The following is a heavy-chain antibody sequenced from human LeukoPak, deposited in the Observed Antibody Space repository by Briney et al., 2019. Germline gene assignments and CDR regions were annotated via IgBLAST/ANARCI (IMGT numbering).Heavy chain of an antibody. J-gene: IGHJ4*02. CDR3: ARATRGDLLSEF. CDR2: MNPYSTNT. V-gene: IGHV1-8*01. D-gene: IGHD2-21*01. CDR1: EYTFANYD. Sequence: EASVKVSCKASEYTFANYDITWVRQAPGRRLEWMGWMNPYSTNTGYARKFQGRLSMTRDTSITTAYMELSSLTSEDTAVYYCARATRGDLLSEFWGQGSPITVSS.